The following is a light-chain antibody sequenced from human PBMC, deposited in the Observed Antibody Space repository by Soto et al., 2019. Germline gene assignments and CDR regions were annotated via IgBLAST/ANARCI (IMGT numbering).Light chain of an antibody. Sequence: ESVLTQSPDTLSLSPGGRATLSCISSQSLSFNLAWYQQKPGQAPRLLIYGASNRATGIPDRFSGSGSGTDFTLTISRLEPEDFAVYYCQQYVTSPWAFGQGTKVDIK. V-gene: IGKV3-20*01. J-gene: IGKJ1*01. CDR1: QSLSFN. CDR3: QQYVTSPWA. CDR2: GAS.